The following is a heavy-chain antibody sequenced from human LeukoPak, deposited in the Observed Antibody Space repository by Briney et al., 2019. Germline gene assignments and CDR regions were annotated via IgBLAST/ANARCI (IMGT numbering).Heavy chain of an antibody. CDR1: GYTFTGYY. D-gene: IGHD3-22*01. CDR3: ARAEGDSGGYYDDDAFDI. CDR2: INPNSGGT. V-gene: IGHV1-2*02. J-gene: IGHJ3*02. Sequence: ASVKVSCKASGYTFTGYYMHWVRQAPGQGLEWMGWINPNSGGTNYAQKFQGRVTMTRDTSISTAYMELSRLRSDDTAVYYCARAEGDSGGYYDDDAFDIWGQGTMVTVSS.